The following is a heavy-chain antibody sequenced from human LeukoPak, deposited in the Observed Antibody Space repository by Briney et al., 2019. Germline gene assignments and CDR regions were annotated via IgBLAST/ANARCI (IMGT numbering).Heavy chain of an antibody. Sequence: SETLSLTCTVSGYSISSGYYWGWIRQPPGKGLEWIGSIYHSGSTYYNPSFKSRVTISVDTSKNQFSLKLSSVTAADTAVYYCARVGATGYFDYWGQGTLVTVSS. J-gene: IGHJ4*02. CDR3: ARVGATGYFDY. CDR1: GYSISSGYY. V-gene: IGHV4-38-2*02. D-gene: IGHD1-26*01. CDR2: IYHSGST.